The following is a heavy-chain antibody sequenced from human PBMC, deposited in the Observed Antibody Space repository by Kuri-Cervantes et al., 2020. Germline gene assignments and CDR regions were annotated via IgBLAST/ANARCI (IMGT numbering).Heavy chain of an antibody. J-gene: IGHJ1*01. Sequence: ASVKVSCKGSGYTFTGYYMHWVRQAPGQGLEWMGWINPNSGGTNYAQKFQGRVTVTRDTSISTAYMELSRLRSNDTAVYYCARLGLNMVRGVILYFQHWGQGTLVTVSS. CDR3: ARLGLNMVRGVILYFQH. D-gene: IGHD3-10*01. CDR1: GYTFTGYY. CDR2: INPNSGGT. V-gene: IGHV1-2*02.